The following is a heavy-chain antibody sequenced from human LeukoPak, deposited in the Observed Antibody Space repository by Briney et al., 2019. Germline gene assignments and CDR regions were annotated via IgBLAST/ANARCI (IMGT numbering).Heavy chain of an antibody. Sequence: GGSLRLSCAASGFSFSDDWMCWARQAPGKGLEWVANIKQDGSEKYYVDSVKGRFTISRDNAKSSLYLQMNSLRAEDTAVYYCASGLTTFDYWGQGTLVTVSS. J-gene: IGHJ4*02. CDR3: ASGLTTFDY. CDR1: GFSFSDDW. CDR2: IKQDGSEK. V-gene: IGHV3-7*01. D-gene: IGHD4-11*01.